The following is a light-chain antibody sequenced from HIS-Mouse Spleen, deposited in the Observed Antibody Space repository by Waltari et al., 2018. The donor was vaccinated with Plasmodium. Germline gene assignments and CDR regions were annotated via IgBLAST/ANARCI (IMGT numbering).Light chain of an antibody. V-gene: IGLV3-1*01. CDR1: KLGYKY. J-gene: IGLJ2*01. CDR2: QDS. CDR3: QAWDSSTVV. Sequence: SYELTQPPSVSVSPGPTASITCSGDKLGYKYACWYQQKPGQSPVLVIYQDSKRPSGIPERFSGSNSGNTDTLTIGGTQAMDEADYYCQAWDSSTVVFGGGTKLTVL.